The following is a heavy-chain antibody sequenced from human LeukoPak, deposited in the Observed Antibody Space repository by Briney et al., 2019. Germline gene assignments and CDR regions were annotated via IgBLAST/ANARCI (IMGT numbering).Heavy chain of an antibody. CDR3: ARGTNSIVVVPAAISYYFDY. Sequence: PSETLSLTCNVSGYSISSGYYWGWIRQPPGKGLEWIGSIYHSGSTYYNPSLKSRVTISVDTSKNQFSLQLNSVTPEDTAVYYCARGTNSIVVVPAAISYYFDYWGQGTLVTVSS. CDR2: IYHSGST. J-gene: IGHJ4*02. CDR1: GYSISSGYY. V-gene: IGHV4-38-2*02. D-gene: IGHD2-2*02.